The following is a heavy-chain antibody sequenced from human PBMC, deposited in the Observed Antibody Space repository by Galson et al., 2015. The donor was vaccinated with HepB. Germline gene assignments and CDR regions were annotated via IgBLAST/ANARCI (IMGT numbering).Heavy chain of an antibody. CDR3: ARVGDLVSFDS. J-gene: IGHJ4*02. CDR1: GFTFSSYA. V-gene: IGHV3-23*01. Sequence: SLRLSCAASGFTFSSYAMSWVRQAPGKGLEWVSAISGSGGSTYYADSVKGRFTVSRDNSENTLYLQMNALRPEDTALYYCARVGDLVSFDSWGQGTLVTVSS. D-gene: IGHD3-16*01. CDR2: ISGSGGST.